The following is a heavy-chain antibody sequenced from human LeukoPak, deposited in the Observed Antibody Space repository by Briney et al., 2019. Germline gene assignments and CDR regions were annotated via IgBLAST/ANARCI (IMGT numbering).Heavy chain of an antibody. D-gene: IGHD6-13*01. CDR3: AREAKYSSSWSHAFDI. CDR2: INPNSGGT. J-gene: IGHJ3*02. Sequence: ASVKVSCKASGYTFTGYYMHWVRQAPGQGLEWMGRINPNSGGTNYAQKFQGRVTMTRDTSISTAYMELSRLRSDDTAVYYCAREAKYSSSWSHAFDIWGQGIMVTVSS. CDR1: GYTFTGYY. V-gene: IGHV1-2*06.